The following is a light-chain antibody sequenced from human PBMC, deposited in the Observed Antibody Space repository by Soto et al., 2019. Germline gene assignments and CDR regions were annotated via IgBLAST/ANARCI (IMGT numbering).Light chain of an antibody. V-gene: IGLV2-14*01. CDR2: EVS. CDR1: SSDVGGHKY. J-gene: IGLJ2*01. Sequence: QSALTQPASVSGSPGQSITISCTGTSSDVGGHKYVSWYQQHPDKAPKHMIYEVSYRPSGVSNRFSGSKSGNTASLTISGRQDEDEADYYCSSYTSSSTVIVGGGTKLTVL. CDR3: SSYTSSSTVI.